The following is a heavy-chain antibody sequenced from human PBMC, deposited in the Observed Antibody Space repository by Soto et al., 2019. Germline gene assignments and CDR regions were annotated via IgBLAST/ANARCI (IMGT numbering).Heavy chain of an antibody. CDR3: AKDIRYSSSSGGSFDI. Sequence: PGGSLRLSCAASGFTFDDYAMHWVRQAPGKGLEWVSGISWNSGSIGYADSVKGRFTISRDNAKNSLYLQMNSLRAEDTALYYCAKDIRYSSSSGGSFDIWGQGTMVTVSS. CDR1: GFTFDDYA. CDR2: ISWNSGSI. V-gene: IGHV3-9*01. J-gene: IGHJ3*02. D-gene: IGHD6-6*01.